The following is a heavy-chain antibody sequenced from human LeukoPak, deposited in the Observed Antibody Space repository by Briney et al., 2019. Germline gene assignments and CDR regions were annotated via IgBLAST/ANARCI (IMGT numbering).Heavy chain of an antibody. V-gene: IGHV3-66*02. CDR2: IYIAGNT. J-gene: IGHJ6*03. Sequence: GGSLRLSCEASGFNVSANYMSWVRQAPGKGLEWVSVIYIAGNTYYTDSVKGRFTISRDNSKNTLCLQMNSLRAEDTAVYYCARAFSNYYHMGVWGKGTTVIVSS. CDR1: GFNVSANY. CDR3: ARAFSNYYHMGV.